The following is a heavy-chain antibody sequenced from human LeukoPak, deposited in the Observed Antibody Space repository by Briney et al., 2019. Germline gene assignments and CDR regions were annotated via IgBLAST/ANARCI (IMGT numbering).Heavy chain of an antibody. CDR1: GGSFSGYY. V-gene: IGHV4-34*01. D-gene: IGHD6-19*01. J-gene: IGHJ4*02. Sequence: SETLSLTCAVFGGSFSGYYWSWIRQPPGKGLEWIGEINHSGSTNYNPSLKSRVTISVDTSKNQFSLKLSSVTAADTAVYYCARGSSNWRSGWYPINDYWGQGTLVTVSS. CDR3: ARGSSNWRSGWYPINDY. CDR2: INHSGST.